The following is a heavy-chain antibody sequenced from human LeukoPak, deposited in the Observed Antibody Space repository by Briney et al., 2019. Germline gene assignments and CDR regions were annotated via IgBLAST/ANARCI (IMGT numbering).Heavy chain of an antibody. J-gene: IGHJ4*02. V-gene: IGHV3-23*01. CDR3: AKDPIVDAAMIYFDY. D-gene: IGHD5-18*01. CDR1: GLTFSSYA. Sequence: GGSLRLSCAASGLTFSSYAMSWVRQAPGKGPEWVSSISGSGGTAYYADSVKGRFTISRDNSKNTLYLQMNSLRAEDTAVYYCAKDPIVDAAMIYFDYWGQGTLVTVSS. CDR2: ISGSGGTA.